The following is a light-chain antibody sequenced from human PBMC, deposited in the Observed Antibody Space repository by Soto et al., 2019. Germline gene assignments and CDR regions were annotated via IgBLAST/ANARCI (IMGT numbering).Light chain of an antibody. V-gene: IGKV1-5*03. Sequence: DIQMTQSPSTLSASVGDRVAITCRASQSGSSWLAWYQQKPGKAPKLLIYKASSLESAVPSRFSGSGSGTEFTLTISRLQPDDFATYYCQQYNSYPYTFGQGTKLAIK. CDR2: KAS. CDR3: QQYNSYPYT. J-gene: IGKJ2*01. CDR1: QSGSSW.